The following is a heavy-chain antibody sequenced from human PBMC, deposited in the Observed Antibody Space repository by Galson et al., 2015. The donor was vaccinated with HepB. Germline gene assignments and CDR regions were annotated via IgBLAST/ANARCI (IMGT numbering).Heavy chain of an antibody. CDR1: GFTFNNYP. V-gene: IGHV3-23*01. CDR3: AKFRGIDYYNYWMDV. CDR2: ISGSGGST. J-gene: IGHJ6*04. Sequence: SLRLSCAASGFTFNNYPMSWVRQAPGKGLEWVSGISGSGGSTYYADSVKGRFTISRDNSKNTLYLQMNSLRAEDTAVYYCAKFRGIDYYNYWMDVWGKGTTVTVSS. D-gene: IGHD3-10*01.